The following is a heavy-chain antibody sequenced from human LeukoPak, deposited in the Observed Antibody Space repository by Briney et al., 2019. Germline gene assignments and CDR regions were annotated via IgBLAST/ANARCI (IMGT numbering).Heavy chain of an antibody. V-gene: IGHV3-7*01. Sequence: PGGSLRLSCAASGFTFSGYWMSWVRQAPGKGLEWVANIKQDGSERYYVDSVKGRFTISRDNAKNSLYLQMNSLRAEDTAVYYCARGPFGDYVFDYWGQGTLVTVSS. CDR1: GFTFSGYW. D-gene: IGHD4-17*01. CDR2: IKQDGSER. J-gene: IGHJ4*02. CDR3: ARGPFGDYVFDY.